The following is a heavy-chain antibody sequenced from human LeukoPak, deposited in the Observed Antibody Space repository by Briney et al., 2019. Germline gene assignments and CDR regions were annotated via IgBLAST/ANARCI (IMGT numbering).Heavy chain of an antibody. CDR3: ARVAPNTVTNGFDY. CDR1: GYTFINYA. CDR2: INTNTGNP. D-gene: IGHD4-17*01. J-gene: IGHJ4*02. V-gene: IGHV7-4-1*02. Sequence: GASVTVSCTASGYTFINYAMNWVRQAPGQGLEWMGWINTNTGNPMYAQGFTGRFVFSLDTSVSTAYLQISSLKAEDTAVYYCARVAPNTVTNGFDYWGQGTLVTVSS.